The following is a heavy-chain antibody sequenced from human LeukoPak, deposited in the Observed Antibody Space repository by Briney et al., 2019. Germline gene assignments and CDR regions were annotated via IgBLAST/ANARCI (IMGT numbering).Heavy chain of an antibody. J-gene: IGHJ6*03. CDR3: ARRRHYYYYYMDV. V-gene: IGHV4-39*07. CDR1: GGSISSSSYY. CDR2: IYYSGST. Sequence: NPSETLSLTCTVSGGSISSSSYYWGWLRQPPGKGLEWIGSIYYSGSTYYNPSLKSRVTISVDTSKNQFSLKLSSVTAADTAVYYCARRRHYYYYYMDVWGKGTTVTVSS.